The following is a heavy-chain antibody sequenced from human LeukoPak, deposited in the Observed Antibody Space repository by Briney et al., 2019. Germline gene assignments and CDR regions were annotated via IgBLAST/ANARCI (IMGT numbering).Heavy chain of an antibody. V-gene: IGHV1-69*04. CDR3: ARDRYSGYDLDY. Sequence: SVKVSCKASGGTFSSYAISWVRQAPGQGLEWMGRIIPILGIANYAQKFQGRVTITADKSTNTAYMELSSLRSEDTAVYYCARDRYSGYDLDYWGQGTLVTVSS. CDR2: IIPILGIA. CDR1: GGTFSSYA. D-gene: IGHD5-12*01. J-gene: IGHJ4*02.